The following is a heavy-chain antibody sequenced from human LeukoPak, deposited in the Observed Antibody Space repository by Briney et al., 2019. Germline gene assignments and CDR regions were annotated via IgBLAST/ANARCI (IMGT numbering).Heavy chain of an antibody. J-gene: IGHJ6*03. V-gene: IGHV4-34*01. D-gene: IGHD3-10*01. CDR3: ARGRFDYYMDV. CDR2: INHSGST. CDR1: GGSFSGYY. Sequence: SETLSLTCAVYGGSFSGYYWSWIRQPPGKGLEWIGEINHSGSTNYNPSLKSRVTISVDTSKNQFSLKLGSVTAADTAVYYCARGRFDYYMDVWGKGTTVTVSS.